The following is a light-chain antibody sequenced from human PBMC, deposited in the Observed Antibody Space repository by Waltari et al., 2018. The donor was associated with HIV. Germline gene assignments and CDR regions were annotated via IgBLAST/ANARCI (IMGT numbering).Light chain of an antibody. Sequence: QSVLTQPPSMSGAPGQRVTISCTGSRSNIGSGYEVHWYQQLPGTAPKLLIYGNTNRPSGLPDRFSGSKSGTSASLAITGLQAEDEADYYCQSYDSSLNKVFGGGTKLTVL. CDR1: RSNIGSGYE. CDR3: QSYDSSLNKV. CDR2: GNT. V-gene: IGLV1-40*01. J-gene: IGLJ2*01.